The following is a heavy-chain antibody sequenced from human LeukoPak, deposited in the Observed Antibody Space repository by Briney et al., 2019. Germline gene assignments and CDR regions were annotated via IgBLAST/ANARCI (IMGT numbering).Heavy chain of an antibody. CDR3: ASIVVITATLDFDY. Sequence: GGSLRLSCAASGFTFSSYSMNWVRQAPGKGLKWVSSITSGSSYIYYADSVKGRFTISRDNAKNSVYLQMNRLRAEGTAVYYCASIVVITATLDFDYWGQGTLVTVSS. CDR1: GFTFSSYS. V-gene: IGHV3-21*01. J-gene: IGHJ4*02. CDR2: ITSGSSYI. D-gene: IGHD2-21*02.